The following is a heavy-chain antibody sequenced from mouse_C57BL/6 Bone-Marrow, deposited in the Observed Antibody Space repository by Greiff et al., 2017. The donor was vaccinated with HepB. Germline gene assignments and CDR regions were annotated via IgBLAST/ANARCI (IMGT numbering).Heavy chain of an antibody. D-gene: IGHD1-1*01. J-gene: IGHJ2*01. CDR3: ARGYYYGSSY. CDR1: GFTFSDYG. CDR2: ISSGSSTI. Sequence: DVHLVESGGGLVKPGGSLKLSCAASGFTFSDYGMHWVRQAPEKGLEWVAYISSGSSTIYYADTVKGRFTISRDNAKNTLFLQMTSLRSEYTAMYYCARGYYYGSSYWGQGTTLTVSS. V-gene: IGHV5-17*01.